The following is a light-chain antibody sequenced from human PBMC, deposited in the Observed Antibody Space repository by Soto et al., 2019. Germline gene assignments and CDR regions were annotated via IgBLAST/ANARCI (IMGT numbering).Light chain of an antibody. J-gene: IGLJ2*01. CDR1: SSDVGGYNY. CDR2: EVS. V-gene: IGLV2-8*01. CDR3: SSYAGSNNYVL. Sequence: QSALTQPPSASGSPGQSVTISCTGTSSDVGGYNYVSWYQQHPGKAPKLMIYEVSKRPSGVPDRFSGSKSGNTASLTVSGLQAEDEGDYYCSSYAGSNNYVLFGGGTKVTVL.